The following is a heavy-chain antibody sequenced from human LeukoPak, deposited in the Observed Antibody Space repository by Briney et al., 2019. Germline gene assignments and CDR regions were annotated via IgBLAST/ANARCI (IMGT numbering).Heavy chain of an antibody. CDR1: GGSISSGEYY. D-gene: IGHD2/OR15-2a*01. J-gene: IGHJ4*02. V-gene: IGHV4-30-4*01. CDR3: ARALNGYFYAFDS. Sequence: SETLSLTCTVSGGSISSGEYYWSWIRQPPGKGLEWIGYFSYTGSTYYNPSVKSRVSISVDTPKNQFSLKLTSVTAADTAVYYCARALNGYFYAFDSWGQGTLVTVSS. CDR2: FSYTGST.